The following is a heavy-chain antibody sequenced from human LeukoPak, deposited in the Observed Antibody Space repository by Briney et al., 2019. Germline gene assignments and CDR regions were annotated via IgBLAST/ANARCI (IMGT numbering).Heavy chain of an antibody. Sequence: ASVKVSCKASGYTFTSYDINWVRQATGQGLEWMGWMNPNSGNTGYAQKFQGRVTMTRNTSISTAYMELSSLRSEDTAVYYCARELRRSIAARPAWFDPWGQGTLVTVSS. CDR1: GYTFTSYD. J-gene: IGHJ5*02. D-gene: IGHD6-6*01. CDR3: ARELRRSIAARPAWFDP. V-gene: IGHV1-8*01. CDR2: MNPNSGNT.